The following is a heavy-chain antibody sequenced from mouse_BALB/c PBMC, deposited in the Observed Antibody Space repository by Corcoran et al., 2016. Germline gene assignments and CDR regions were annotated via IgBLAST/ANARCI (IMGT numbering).Heavy chain of an antibody. V-gene: IGHV1S34*01. J-gene: IGHJ1*01. Sequence: LVKTGASVKISCKASGYSFTGYYMHWVKQSHGKSLEWMGYISCYNGATSYNQKFKGKATFTVDTSSSTAYMQFNSLTSEDSAVYYCARDGNYGFYWYFDVWGAGTTVTVSS. CDR3: ARDGNYGFYWYFDV. CDR1: GYSFTGYY. CDR2: ISCYNGAT. D-gene: IGHD2-1*01.